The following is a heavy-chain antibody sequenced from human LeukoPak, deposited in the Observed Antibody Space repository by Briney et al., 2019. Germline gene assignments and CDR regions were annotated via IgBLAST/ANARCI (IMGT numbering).Heavy chain of an antibody. CDR3: ARDHLRLSSGNLDY. V-gene: IGHV3-30-3*01. Sequence: QPGGSLRLSCAASGFTFSSYAMHWVRQAPGKGLEWVAVISYDGSNKYYADSVKGRFTISRDNSRNTLYLQMNNLRPQDTATYFCARDHLRLSSGNLDYWGQGTQVTVSS. CDR2: ISYDGSNK. CDR1: GFTFSSYA. D-gene: IGHD3-22*01. J-gene: IGHJ4*02.